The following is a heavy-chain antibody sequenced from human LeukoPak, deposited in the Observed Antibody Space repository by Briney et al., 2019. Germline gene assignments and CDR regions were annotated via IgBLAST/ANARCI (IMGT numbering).Heavy chain of an antibody. V-gene: IGHV4-34*01. Sequence: SETLSLTCAVYGRSFSGYYWSWIRQPPGKGLEWIGEINHSGSTNYNPSLKSRVTISVDTSKNQFSRKLSSVTAADTAVYYCARGHSGSAPSTTGGMDVWGKGTTVTVSS. CDR1: GRSFSGYY. D-gene: IGHD1-26*01. CDR3: ARGHSGSAPSTTGGMDV. CDR2: INHSGST. J-gene: IGHJ6*04.